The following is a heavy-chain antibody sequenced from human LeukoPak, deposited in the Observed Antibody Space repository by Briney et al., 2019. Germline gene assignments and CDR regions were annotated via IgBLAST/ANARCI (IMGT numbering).Heavy chain of an antibody. CDR3: AKDPPHPRSTVTTGDEYFQH. Sequence: GGSLRLSCAASGFTFSSYGMHWVRQAPGKGLEWEAFIRYDGSNKYYADSVKGRFTISRDNSKNTLYLQMNSLRAEDTAVYYCAKDPPHPRSTVTTGDEYFQHWGQGTLVTVSS. J-gene: IGHJ1*01. D-gene: IGHD4-17*01. V-gene: IGHV3-30*02. CDR2: IRYDGSNK. CDR1: GFTFSSYG.